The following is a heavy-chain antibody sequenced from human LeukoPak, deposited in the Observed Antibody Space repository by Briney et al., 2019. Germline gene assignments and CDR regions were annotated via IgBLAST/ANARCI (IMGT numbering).Heavy chain of an antibody. CDR1: GGTFSSYA. V-gene: IGHV1-2*02. D-gene: IGHD1-7*01. CDR3: ARQSYNWNYWFH. J-gene: IGHJ4*02. CDR2: INPNSGGT. Sequence: ASVKVSCKASGGTFSSYAISWVRQAPGQGLEWMGWINPNSGGTNYAQKFQGRVTMTRDTSISTAYMELSRLRSDDTAVYYCARQSYNWNYWFHWGQGTLVTVSS.